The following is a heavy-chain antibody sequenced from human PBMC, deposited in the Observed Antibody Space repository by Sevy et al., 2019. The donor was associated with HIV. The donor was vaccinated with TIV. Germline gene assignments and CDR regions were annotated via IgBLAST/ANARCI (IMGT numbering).Heavy chain of an antibody. V-gene: IGHV3-30*18. CDR2: ISYDGSNK. Sequence: GGSLRLSCAASGFTFSSYGMHWVRQAPGKGLEWVAVISYDGSNKYYADSVKGRFTISRDNSKNTLYLQMNSLRAEDTAVYYCAKDLKPVFGEVTLRLDYWGQGTLVTVSS. CDR1: GFTFSSYG. J-gene: IGHJ4*02. D-gene: IGHD3-3*01. CDR3: AKDLKPVFGEVTLRLDY.